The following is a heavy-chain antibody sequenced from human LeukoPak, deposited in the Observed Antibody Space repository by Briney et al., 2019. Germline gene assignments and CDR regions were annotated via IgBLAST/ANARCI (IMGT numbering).Heavy chain of an antibody. V-gene: IGHV4-59*01. J-gene: IGHJ5*02. CDR3: ASGAARDWFDP. CDR2: IYYSGST. CDR1: GGSISSYY. D-gene: IGHD6-6*01. Sequence: SETLSLTCTVSGGSISSYYWSWIRQPPGKGLEWIGHIYYSGSTNYNPSLKSRVTISVDTSKNQFSLKLSSVTAADTAVYYCASGAARDWFDPWGQGTLVTVSS.